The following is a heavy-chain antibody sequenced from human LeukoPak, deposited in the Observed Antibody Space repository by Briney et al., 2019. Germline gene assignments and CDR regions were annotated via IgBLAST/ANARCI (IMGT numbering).Heavy chain of an antibody. CDR3: ARVWCQLPSWACDY. Sequence: PSETLSLTCAVYGGSFSGYYWSWIRQPPGKGLEWIGEINHSGSTNYNPSLKSRVTISVDTSKNQFSLKLSSVTAADTAVYYCARVWCQLPSWACDYWGQGTLVTVSS. J-gene: IGHJ4*02. CDR2: INHSGST. V-gene: IGHV4-34*01. D-gene: IGHD2-2*01. CDR1: GGSFSGYY.